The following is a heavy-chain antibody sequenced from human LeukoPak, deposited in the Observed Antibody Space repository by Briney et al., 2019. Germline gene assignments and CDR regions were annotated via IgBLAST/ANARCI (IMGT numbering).Heavy chain of an antibody. D-gene: IGHD3-3*01. Sequence: GWSLRLSCAASGFSFSSYSMNWVRQAPGKGLEWVSSISSTSRSSYIFYAESVKGRFTISRDNAKNSLYLQMSSLRAEDTAMYYCAKFNDFWSGYATINNYYHMGVWGKGTTVTVSS. CDR2: ISSTSRSSYI. CDR1: GFSFSSYS. CDR3: AKFNDFWSGYATINNYYHMGV. J-gene: IGHJ6*03. V-gene: IGHV3-21*01.